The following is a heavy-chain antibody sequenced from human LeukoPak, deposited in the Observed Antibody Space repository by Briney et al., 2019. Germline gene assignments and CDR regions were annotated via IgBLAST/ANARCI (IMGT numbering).Heavy chain of an antibody. CDR2: MNPNSGNT. Sequence: GASVKVSCKASGFTFTSYDINWVRQAPGQGLELMGWMNPNSGNTRYAQKVQGRITMTRDTSISTAYIELSSLRSEDTAVYYCARGPTLVRGVIMPDSVGGMDVWGQGTTVTVSS. D-gene: IGHD3-10*01. J-gene: IGHJ6*02. CDR1: GFTFTSYD. V-gene: IGHV1-8*01. CDR3: ARGPTLVRGVIMPDSVGGMDV.